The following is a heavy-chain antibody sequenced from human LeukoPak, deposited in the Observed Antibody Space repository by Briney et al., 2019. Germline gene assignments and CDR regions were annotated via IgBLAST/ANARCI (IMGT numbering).Heavy chain of an antibody. CDR2: INHSGST. CDR1: GGSFSGYY. V-gene: IGHV4-34*01. Sequence: PSETLSLTCAVYGGSFSGYYWSWIRQPPGKGLEWIGEINHSGSTNYNPSLKSRVTISADTSKNQFSLKLSSVTAADTAVYYCVRKRAFDIWGQGTMVTVSS. J-gene: IGHJ3*02. CDR3: VRKRAFDI.